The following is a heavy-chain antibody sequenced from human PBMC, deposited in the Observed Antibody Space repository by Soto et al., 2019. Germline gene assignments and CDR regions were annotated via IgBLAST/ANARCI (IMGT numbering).Heavy chain of an antibody. D-gene: IGHD5-12*01. CDR2: IKEDGNEK. CDR1: GFTFSTYW. V-gene: IGHV3-7*04. Sequence: EVQLVESGGGLIQPGGSLRLSCAASGFTFSTYWMAWVRQAPGKRPEWVANIKEDGNEKYHVDSVKGRFTISRDNAKNSLYLQMRSLSADDTALYYCARELPSRYGASIRNVFDIWGQGTMVTVSS. CDR3: ARELPSRYGASIRNVFDI. J-gene: IGHJ3*02.